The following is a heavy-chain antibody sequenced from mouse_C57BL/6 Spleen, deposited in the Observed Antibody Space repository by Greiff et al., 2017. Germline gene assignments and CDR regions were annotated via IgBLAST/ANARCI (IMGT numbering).Heavy chain of an antibody. J-gene: IGHJ1*03. CDR2: IYPRSGNT. V-gene: IGHV1-81*01. CDR1: GYTFTSYG. CDR3: ASVATRYFDV. D-gene: IGHD1-1*01. Sequence: QVQLQQSGAELARPGASVKLSCTASGYTFTSYGISWVKQSTGQGLEWIGEIYPRSGNTYYNAKFKGKAPLTADKSSSTAYMELRSLTSEDSAVYFCASVATRYFDVWGTGTTVTVSS.